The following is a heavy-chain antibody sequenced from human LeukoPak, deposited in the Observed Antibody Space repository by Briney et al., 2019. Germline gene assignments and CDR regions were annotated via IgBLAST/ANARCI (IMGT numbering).Heavy chain of an antibody. V-gene: IGHV4-59*01. CDR3: ARDPAYYYDSSGYYGTGVAAFGI. CDR1: GDSISNSC. D-gene: IGHD3-22*01. J-gene: IGHJ3*02. Sequence: SETLSLTCTVSGDSISNSCWSWLRQPPGKGLEWIGYIYYSGITNYNPSLKSRVTISVDTSKSQFSLKLSSVTAADTAVYYCARDPAYYYDSSGYYGTGVAAFGIWGQGTMVTVSS. CDR2: IYYSGIT.